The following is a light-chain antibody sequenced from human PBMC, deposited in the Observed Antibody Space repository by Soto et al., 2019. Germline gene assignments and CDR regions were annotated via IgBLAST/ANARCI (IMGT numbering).Light chain of an antibody. J-gene: IGKJ5*01. CDR3: HQHYTTPEIT. V-gene: IGKV1-9*01. CDR1: QGISSY. Sequence: IQLTQSPSSLSASVGDRVTITCRASQGISSYLAWYQQKPGKAPKLLIYAASTLQSGVPSRFSDSGSGTYFTLTTNSLKPDECSSYYWHQHYTTPEITVGHGTR. CDR2: AAS.